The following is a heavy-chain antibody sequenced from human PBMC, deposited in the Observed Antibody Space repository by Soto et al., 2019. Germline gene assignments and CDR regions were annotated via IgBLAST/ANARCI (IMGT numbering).Heavy chain of an antibody. Sequence: GESLKISCKGSGYSFTSYWISWVRQMPGKGLEWMGRIDPSDSYTNYSPSFQGHVTISADKSISTAYLQWSSLKASDTAMYYCARPTSSGYDSYYYRVDVWGQGTTVTVSS. CDR3: ARPTSSGYDSYYYRVDV. J-gene: IGHJ6*02. D-gene: IGHD5-12*01. CDR2: IDPSDSYT. CDR1: GYSFTSYW. V-gene: IGHV5-10-1*01.